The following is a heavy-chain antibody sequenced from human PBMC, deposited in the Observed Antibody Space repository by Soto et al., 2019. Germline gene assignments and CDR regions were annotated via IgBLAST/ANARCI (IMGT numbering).Heavy chain of an antibody. CDR3: AGASSRVSSVVAAY. D-gene: IGHD2-15*01. J-gene: IGHJ4*02. CDR1: NDSLSSHF. Sequence: GASVKVSCKASNDSLSSHFIHWVRQAPGEGLEWMGIINPGPNSAGYSKESQGRLTLTSDMPSRTVYMQLSNLRFDDTAVYYCAGASSRVSSVVAAYWGQGTLVTVSS. V-gene: IGHV1-46*01. CDR2: INPGPNSA.